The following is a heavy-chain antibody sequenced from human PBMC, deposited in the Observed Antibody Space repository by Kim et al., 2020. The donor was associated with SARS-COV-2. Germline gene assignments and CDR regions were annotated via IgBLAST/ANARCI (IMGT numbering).Heavy chain of an antibody. CDR3: ARGPTGSYYDY. CDR2: ISSDGTKK. V-gene: IGHV3-30-3*01. D-gene: IGHD1-26*01. J-gene: IGHJ4*02. CDR1: GFTFSSYA. Sequence: GGSLRLSCAASGFTFSSYAIHWVRQAPGKGLEWVGVISSDGTKKFFADSVKGRFTISRDNSKNTLYLQMNSLRAEDTAVYYCARGPTGSYYDYWGQGTLVTVSS.